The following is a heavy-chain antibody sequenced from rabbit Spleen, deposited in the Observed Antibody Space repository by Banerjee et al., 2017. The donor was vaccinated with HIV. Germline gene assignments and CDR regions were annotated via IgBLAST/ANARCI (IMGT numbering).Heavy chain of an antibody. J-gene: IGHJ6*01. D-gene: IGHD8-1*01. V-gene: IGHV1S45*01. CDR1: GFSFNSGYD. CDR2: AYPGSSGST. CDR3: ARDAGTSFSTYGMDL. Sequence: QEQLEESGGGLVKPEGSLTLTCKASGFSFNSGYDMCWVRQAPGKGLEWVACAYPGSSGSTYSATWAKGRFTISKTSSTTVTLQMTSLTAADTATYFCARDAGTSFSTYGMDLWGQGTLVTVS.